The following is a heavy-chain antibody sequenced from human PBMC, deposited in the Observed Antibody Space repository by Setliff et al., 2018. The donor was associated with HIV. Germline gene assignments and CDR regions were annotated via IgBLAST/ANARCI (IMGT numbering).Heavy chain of an antibody. Sequence: SLTCAVYGGSFSEYYWSWIRQSPGKGLEWIGEINHSGSTHYNPPLKSRATISVDTSKNQFSPRLNSVTAADTAVYYCARGATPLPGYSDRWEYFYMDVWGKGTTVTVSS. CDR2: INHSGST. J-gene: IGHJ6*03. CDR3: ARGATPLPGYSDRWEYFYMDV. V-gene: IGHV4-34*01. D-gene: IGHD5-12*01. CDR1: GGSFSEYY.